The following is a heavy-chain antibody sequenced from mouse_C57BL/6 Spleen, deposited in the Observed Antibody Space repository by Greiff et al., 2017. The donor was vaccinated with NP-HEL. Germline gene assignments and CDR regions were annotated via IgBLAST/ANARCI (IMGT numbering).Heavy chain of an antibody. CDR2: INPSSGYT. V-gene: IGHV1-4*01. D-gene: IGHD1-1*01. CDR1: GYTFTSYT. CDR3: ARSSSTHWYFDV. Sequence: VQLQQSGAELARPGASVKMSCKASGYTFTSYTMHWVKQRPGQGQEWIGYINPSSGYTKYNQKFKDKATLTADKSSSTAYMQLSSLTSEDSAVYYCARSSSTHWYFDVWGTGTTVTVAS. J-gene: IGHJ1*03.